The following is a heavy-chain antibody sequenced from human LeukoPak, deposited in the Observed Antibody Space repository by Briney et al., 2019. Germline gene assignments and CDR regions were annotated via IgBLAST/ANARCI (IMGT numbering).Heavy chain of an antibody. V-gene: IGHV3-7*01. D-gene: IGHD3-10*01. CDR3: AREGRGEHLDY. J-gene: IGHJ4*02. CDR2: INQDGSEK. Sequence: GGSLRLACAAAGFTVSSYWINWVRQAGGEWLEWVANINQDGSEKYYVDSVKGRFTISRDNGKNSLYLQLNSLRAEDTAVYYCAREGRGEHLDYWGQGTLVTVSS. CDR1: GFTVSSYW.